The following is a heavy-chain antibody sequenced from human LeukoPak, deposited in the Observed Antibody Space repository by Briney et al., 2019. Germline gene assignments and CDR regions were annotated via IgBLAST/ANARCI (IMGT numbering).Heavy chain of an antibody. CDR1: GFTVSSNY. Sequence: PGGSLRLSCAASGFTVSSNYMSWVRQAPGKGLEWVSVIYSGGSTYYADSVKGRFTISRDNSKNTLYLQMNSLRAEDTAVYYCAKDTIAVASNFDYWGQGTLVTVSS. D-gene: IGHD6-19*01. V-gene: IGHV3-53*01. CDR3: AKDTIAVASNFDY. J-gene: IGHJ4*02. CDR2: IYSGGST.